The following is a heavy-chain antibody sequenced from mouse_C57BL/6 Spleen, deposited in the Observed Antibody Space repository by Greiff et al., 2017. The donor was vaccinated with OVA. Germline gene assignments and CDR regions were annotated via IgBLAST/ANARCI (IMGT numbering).Heavy chain of an antibody. Sequence: QVQLQQSGAELMKPGASVKLSCKATGYTFTGYWIEWVKQRPGHGLEWIGEILPGSGSTNYNEKFKGKATFTADTSSNTAYMQLSSLTTEDSAIYYCARRGADYDYVEGGFDYWGQGTTLTVSS. J-gene: IGHJ2*01. CDR3: ARRGADYDYVEGGFDY. CDR2: ILPGSGST. D-gene: IGHD2-4*01. CDR1: GYTFTGYW. V-gene: IGHV1-9*01.